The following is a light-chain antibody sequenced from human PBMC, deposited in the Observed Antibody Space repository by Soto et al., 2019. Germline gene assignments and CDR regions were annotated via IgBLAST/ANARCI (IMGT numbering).Light chain of an antibody. CDR1: QSVSSSY. J-gene: IGKJ2*01. CDR3: QQYGSSPYT. Sequence: EIVLTQSPGTLSLSPGERATLSCRASQSVSSSYLAWYQLKPGQAPRLLVYGASSRATGIPDRFSGSGSGTDFTLTISRLEPEDFAVYYCQQYGSSPYTFGQGTKLEIK. CDR2: GAS. V-gene: IGKV3-20*01.